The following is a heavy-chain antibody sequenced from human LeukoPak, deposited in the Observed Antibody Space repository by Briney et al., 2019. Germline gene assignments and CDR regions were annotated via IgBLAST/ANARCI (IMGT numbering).Heavy chain of an antibody. Sequence: SETLSLTCTVSGGSISSSSYYWGWIRQPPGKGLEWIGYIYYSGSTNYNPSLKSRVTISVDTSKNQFSLKLSSVTAADTAVYYCARDLAYCGGDCYSSGAFDIWGQGTMVTVSS. D-gene: IGHD2-21*02. CDR1: GGSISSSSYY. CDR2: IYYSGST. CDR3: ARDLAYCGGDCYSSGAFDI. J-gene: IGHJ3*02. V-gene: IGHV4-61*01.